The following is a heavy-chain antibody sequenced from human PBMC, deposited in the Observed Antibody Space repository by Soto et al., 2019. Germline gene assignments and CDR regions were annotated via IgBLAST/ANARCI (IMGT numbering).Heavy chain of an antibody. D-gene: IGHD1-1*01. V-gene: IGHV3-74*01. Sequence: EVQLVESGGGLVQPGGSLRLSCAASGFTFNNFWMHWVRQAPGKGLVWVSRINTAGTITSYADSVKGRFSISRDNAKNTVYLQMKSLRDDDTAVYYCARDLTSLGTPGDDFDYWGQGTLVTVSS. J-gene: IGHJ4*02. CDR3: ARDLTSLGTPGDDFDY. CDR1: GFTFNNFW. CDR2: INTAGTIT.